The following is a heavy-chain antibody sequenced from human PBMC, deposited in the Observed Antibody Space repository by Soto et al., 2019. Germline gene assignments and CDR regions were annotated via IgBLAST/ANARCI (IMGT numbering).Heavy chain of an antibody. CDR2: TYFRSKWYN. Sequence: PSQTLSLTCAISGDSVFSNTASWNWIRQSPSRGLEWLGRTYFRSKWYNDYAVSVKSRILINPDTSNNQFSLQLNSVTPEDTAVYFCSKGDNLDPRAGYAFDPWGQGIMVTVYS. CDR1: GDSVFSNTAS. V-gene: IGHV6-1*01. CDR3: SKGDNLDPRAGYAFDP. J-gene: IGHJ5*02. D-gene: IGHD5-18*01.